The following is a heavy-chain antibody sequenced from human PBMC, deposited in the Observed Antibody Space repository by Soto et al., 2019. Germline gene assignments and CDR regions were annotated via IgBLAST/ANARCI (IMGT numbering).Heavy chain of an antibody. CDR2: IIPILGIA. CDR1: GGTFSSYT. D-gene: IGHD4-17*01. V-gene: IGHV1-69*08. Sequence: QVQLVQSGAEVKKPGSSVKVSCKASGGTFSSYTISWVRQAPGQGLEWMGRIIPILGIANYAQKFQGRVTITADKSTSTAYMELSSLRSEDTAVYYCARDRTLRCQNTPNYYYYGMDVWGQGTTVTVSS. J-gene: IGHJ6*02. CDR3: ARDRTLRCQNTPNYYYYGMDV.